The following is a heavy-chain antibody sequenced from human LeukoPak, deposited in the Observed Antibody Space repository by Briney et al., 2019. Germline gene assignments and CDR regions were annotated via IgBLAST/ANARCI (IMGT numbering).Heavy chain of an antibody. V-gene: IGHV3-48*01. D-gene: IGHD1-26*01. Sequence: GGSLRLSCVASGFTFNKYSMNWVRQAPGKGLKWLSYISGTSRTIYYADSVKGRFAISRDNARNSLYLQMNSLRTEDTALYYCAGDLYSGSDYWGQGTRVTVSS. CDR1: GFTFNKYS. CDR3: AGDLYSGSDY. CDR2: ISGTSRTI. J-gene: IGHJ4*02.